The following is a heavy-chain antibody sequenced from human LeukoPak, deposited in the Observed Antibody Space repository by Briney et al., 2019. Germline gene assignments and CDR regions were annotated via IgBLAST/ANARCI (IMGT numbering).Heavy chain of an antibody. D-gene: IGHD1-26*01. Sequence: GRSLRLSCAASGFTFSSYAMHWVRQAPGKGLEWVAVISYDGSNKYYADSVKGRFTISRDNSKNTLYLQMNSLRVEDTAVYYCASSSSSLGADDAFDIWGQGTMVTVSS. V-gene: IGHV3-30*04. J-gene: IGHJ3*02. CDR2: ISYDGSNK. CDR1: GFTFSSYA. CDR3: ASSSSSLGADDAFDI.